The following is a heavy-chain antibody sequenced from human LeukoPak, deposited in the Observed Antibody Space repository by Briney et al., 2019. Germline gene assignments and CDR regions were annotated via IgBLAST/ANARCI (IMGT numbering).Heavy chain of an antibody. CDR3: ARARGSVNYYYMDV. CDR2: ISAYNGNT. V-gene: IGHV1-18*01. D-gene: IGHD1-26*01. J-gene: IGHJ6*03. Sequence: GASVKVSCKASGYTFTSYGISWVRQAPGQGLEWMGWISAYNGNTNYAQKLQGRVTMTTDTSTSTAYMELRSLRSDDTAVYYCARARGSVNYYYMDVWGKGTTVTISS. CDR1: GYTFTSYG.